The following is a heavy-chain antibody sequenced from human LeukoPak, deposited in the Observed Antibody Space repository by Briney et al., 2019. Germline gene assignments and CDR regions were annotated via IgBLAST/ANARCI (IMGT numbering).Heavy chain of an antibody. V-gene: IGHV4-30-2*01. J-gene: IGHJ4*02. CDR3: ASAERIAAAGYPYFGY. CDR1: GGSISSGDYS. Sequence: SETLSLTCAVSGGSISSGDYSWSWIRQPPGKGLEWIGYIYHSGSTYYNPSLKSRVTISVDRSKNQFSLNLSSVTAADTAIYYCASAERIAAAGYPYFGYWGQGALVTVPS. D-gene: IGHD6-13*01. CDR2: IYHSGST.